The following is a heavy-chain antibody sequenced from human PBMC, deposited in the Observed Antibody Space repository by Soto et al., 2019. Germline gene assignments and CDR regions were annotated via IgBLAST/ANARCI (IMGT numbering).Heavy chain of an antibody. CDR3: ARDWGGNAGVHWYFDL. CDR1: WLNVSTNY. Sequence: PGGSLRLSCAASWLNVSTNYMSWVRQAPGKVLEWVSVIYSGGDTSYADSVKGRFAISRDNSKNTVFLQMNRLRVEDTAVYYCARDWGGNAGVHWYFDLWGRGTLVTVSS. CDR2: IYSGGDT. V-gene: IGHV3-53*01. J-gene: IGHJ2*01. D-gene: IGHD3-16*01.